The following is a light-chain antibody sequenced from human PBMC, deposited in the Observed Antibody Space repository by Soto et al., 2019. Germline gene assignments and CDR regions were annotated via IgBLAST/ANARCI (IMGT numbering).Light chain of an antibody. CDR2: GNS. Sequence: QSVLTQRPSVSGAPGQRVTISCTGSSSNIGAGYDVHWYQQLPGTAPKLLIYGNSNRPSGVPDRFSGSKSGTSASLAITGLQAEDEADYYCQSYDSSLSAVVFGAGTKLTVL. V-gene: IGLV1-40*01. J-gene: IGLJ2*01. CDR1: SSNIGAGYD. CDR3: QSYDSSLSAVV.